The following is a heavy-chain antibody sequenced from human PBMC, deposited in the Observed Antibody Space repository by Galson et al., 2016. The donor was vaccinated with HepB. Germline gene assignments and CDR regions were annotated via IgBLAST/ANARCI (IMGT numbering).Heavy chain of an antibody. J-gene: IGHJ4*02. CDR3: ARGYGSRLCGGIDF. CDR2: VYPDDSET. Sequence: QSGAEVKKPGESLTISCMGSGYKFRSYWIGWVRQKPGKGLEWMGIVYPDDSETRYSPSFQGQVTISADESVSTAFLHWTSLKASDTAIYYCARGYGSRLCGGIDFWGQGSLVSVSS. CDR1: GYKFRSYW. V-gene: IGHV5-51*03. D-gene: IGHD6-13*01.